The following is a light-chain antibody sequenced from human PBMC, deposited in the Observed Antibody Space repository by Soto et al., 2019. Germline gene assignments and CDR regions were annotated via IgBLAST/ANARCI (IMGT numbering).Light chain of an antibody. CDR3: QQRSNWPPAIT. J-gene: IGKJ5*01. V-gene: IGKV3-11*01. CDR2: DAS. CDR1: QNVDTKY. Sequence: EIVLTQSPGTLSLSPGQRATLSCRASQNVDTKYLAWYQFKPGQAPRLLIYDASNRATGIPARFSGSGSGTDFTLTISSLEPEDFAVYYCQQRSNWPPAITFGQGTRLEIK.